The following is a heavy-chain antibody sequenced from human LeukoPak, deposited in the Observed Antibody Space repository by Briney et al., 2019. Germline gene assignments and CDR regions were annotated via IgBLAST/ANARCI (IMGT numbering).Heavy chain of an antibody. CDR1: GGSISSYY. V-gene: IGHV4-59*01. J-gene: IGHJ4*02. Sequence: SETLSLTCTVSGGSISSYYWSWIRQPPGKGLEWIGHIYYSGSTNYNPSLKSRVTISVDTSKNQFSLKLSSVTAADTAVYYCARSDTAMVNYFDYWGQGTLVTVSS. D-gene: IGHD5-18*01. CDR3: ARSDTAMVNYFDY. CDR2: IYYSGST.